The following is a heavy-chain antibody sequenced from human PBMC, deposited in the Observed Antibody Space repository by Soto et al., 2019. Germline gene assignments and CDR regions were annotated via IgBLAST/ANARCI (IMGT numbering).Heavy chain of an antibody. D-gene: IGHD3-22*01. Sequence: PSETLSLTCTVSGGSISSYYWSWIRQPPGKGLEWIGYIYYSGSTNYNPSLKSRVTISVDTSKNQFSLKLSSVTAADTAVYYCARGGVIDSSGYYPQYFQHWGQGTLVTVSS. CDR1: GGSISSYY. J-gene: IGHJ1*01. CDR2: IYYSGST. V-gene: IGHV4-59*01. CDR3: ARGGVIDSSGYYPQYFQH.